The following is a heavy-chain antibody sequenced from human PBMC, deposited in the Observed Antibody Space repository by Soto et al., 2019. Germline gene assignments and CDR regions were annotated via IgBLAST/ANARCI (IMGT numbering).Heavy chain of an antibody. CDR1: GFTVSSNY. D-gene: IGHD3-10*01. V-gene: IGHV3-53*01. Sequence: PGGSLRLSCAASGFTVSSNYMSWVRQAPGKGLEWVSVIYSGGSTYYADSVKGRFTISRDNSKNTLYLQMNSLRAEDTAVYYCARAHYGSGSYYKGRSYYYGMDVWGQGTTVTVSS. CDR3: ARAHYGSGSYYKGRSYYYGMDV. J-gene: IGHJ6*02. CDR2: IYSGGST.